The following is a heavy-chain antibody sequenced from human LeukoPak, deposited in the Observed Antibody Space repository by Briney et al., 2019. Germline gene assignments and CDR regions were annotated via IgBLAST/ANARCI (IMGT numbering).Heavy chain of an antibody. D-gene: IGHD4-11*01. V-gene: IGHV3-7*01. CDR2: IKRDGKDGKDK. Sequence: GGSLRLSCAASGFSFSSSCMSWVRQAPGKGLEWVANIKRDGKDGKDKYYMDSVKGRFTISRDNAKNSVYLQMNNLRVEDTATYYCARIQGYSNGSYWGQGILVTVSS. CDR3: ARIQGYSNGSY. CDR1: GFSFSSSC. J-gene: IGHJ4*02.